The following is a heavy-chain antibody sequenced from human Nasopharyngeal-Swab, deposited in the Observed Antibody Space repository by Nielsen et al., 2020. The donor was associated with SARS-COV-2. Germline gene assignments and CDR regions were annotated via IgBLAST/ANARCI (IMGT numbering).Heavy chain of an antibody. CDR2: INHIGST. Sequence: SETLSLTCAVYGGSFSGYYWNWIRQPPGKGLEWIGEINHIGSTNYNPSLKSRVTISVDTSKNQFSLKLSSVTAADTAVYYCARGYSRRHTYYYYYYGMDVWGQGTTVTVSS. J-gene: IGHJ6*02. D-gene: IGHD6-13*01. CDR3: ARGYSRRHTYYYYYYGMDV. V-gene: IGHV4-34*01. CDR1: GGSFSGYY.